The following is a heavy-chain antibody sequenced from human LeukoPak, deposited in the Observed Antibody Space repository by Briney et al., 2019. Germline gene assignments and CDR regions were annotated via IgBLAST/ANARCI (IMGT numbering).Heavy chain of an antibody. CDR1: GFTFSLYG. Sequence: GGSLRLSCAVSGFTFSLYGMHWVRQAPGKGLEWVAFIRHDGSNTYYADSVKGRFTISRDNSKNTAYLSMSSLGVEDTAVYYCAKPPLNQHNLDRWGQGTLVTVFS. CDR2: IRHDGSNT. V-gene: IGHV3-30*02. J-gene: IGHJ5*02. CDR3: AKPPLNQHNLDR.